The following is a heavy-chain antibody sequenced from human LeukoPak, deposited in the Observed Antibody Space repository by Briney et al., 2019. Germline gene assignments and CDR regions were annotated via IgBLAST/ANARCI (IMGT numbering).Heavy chain of an antibody. CDR1: GFTVSSNY. Sequence: GGSLRLSCAASGFTVSSNYMSWVRQAPGKGLEWVSVIYSGGSTYYADSVKGRFTISRDNAKNSLYLQMNSLRAEETAVYYCARVYCSGGSCYFYYYYYGMDVWGQGTTVTVSS. D-gene: IGHD2-15*01. CDR3: ARVYCSGGSCYFYYYYYGMDV. J-gene: IGHJ6*02. CDR2: IYSGGST. V-gene: IGHV3-66*01.